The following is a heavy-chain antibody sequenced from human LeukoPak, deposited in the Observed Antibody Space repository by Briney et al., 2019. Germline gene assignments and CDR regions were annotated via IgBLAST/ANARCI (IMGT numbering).Heavy chain of an antibody. CDR1: GYTFTSYG. Sequence: GASVKVSCKASGYTFTSYGISWVRQAPGQGLEWMGWISAYNGNTNYAQKLQGRVTMTTDTSTSTAYMELRSLRSEDTAVYYCARVFRNYYDSSGSLDYWGQGTLVTVSS. V-gene: IGHV1-18*01. CDR3: ARVFRNYYDSSGSLDY. D-gene: IGHD3-22*01. J-gene: IGHJ4*02. CDR2: ISAYNGNT.